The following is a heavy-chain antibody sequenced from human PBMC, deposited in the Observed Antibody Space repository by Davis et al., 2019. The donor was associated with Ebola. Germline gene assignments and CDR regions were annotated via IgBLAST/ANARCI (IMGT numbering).Heavy chain of an antibody. J-gene: IGHJ4*02. V-gene: IGHV3-23*01. D-gene: IGHD3-10*01. CDR3: ARVGVVQGVITIDY. CDR1: GFTFSSYA. Sequence: GESLKISCTASGFTFSSYAMSWVRQAPGKGLEWVSAISGSGGSTYYADSVKGRFTISRDNSKNTLYLQMNSLRAEDTAVYYCARVGVVQGVITIDYWGQGTLVTVSS. CDR2: ISGSGGST.